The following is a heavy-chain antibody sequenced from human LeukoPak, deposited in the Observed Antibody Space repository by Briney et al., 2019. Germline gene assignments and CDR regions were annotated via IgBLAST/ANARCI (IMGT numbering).Heavy chain of an antibody. CDR3: ARDPTDSSGWRHFDY. CDR2: ISSSSSYI. CDR1: GFTFSSYS. D-gene: IGHD6-19*01. Sequence: GGSLRLSCAASGFTFSSYSMNWVRQAPGKGLEWVSSISSSSSYIYYADSVKGRFTISRDNAKNSLYLQMNSLRAEDTAVYYCARDPTDSSGWRHFDYWGQGTLVTVSS. V-gene: IGHV3-21*04. J-gene: IGHJ4*02.